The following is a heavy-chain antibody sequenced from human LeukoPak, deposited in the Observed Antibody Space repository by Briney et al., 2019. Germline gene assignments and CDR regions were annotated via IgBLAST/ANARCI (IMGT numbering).Heavy chain of an antibody. D-gene: IGHD6-19*01. J-gene: IGHJ3*02. V-gene: IGHV3-23*01. CDR1: GFSFGAYA. Sequence: GGSLRLSCAASGFSFGAYAMNWVRQATGKGLEWVSTISGNGDNTYYADSVRGRFAISRDNSKNTLYVQMNSLRAEDTAVYYCPKDQGYSSAWYSRDGFDMWGQGTTVTVSS. CDR3: PKDQGYSSAWYSRDGFDM. CDR2: ISGNGDNT.